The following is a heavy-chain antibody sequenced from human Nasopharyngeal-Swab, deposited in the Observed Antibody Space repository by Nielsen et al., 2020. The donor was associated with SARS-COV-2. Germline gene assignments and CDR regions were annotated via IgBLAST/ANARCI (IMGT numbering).Heavy chain of an antibody. CDR3: VRREYSNRLDP. CDR2: IHYGGGT. Sequence: SEPLSLNCTVAGGSLSSSGYHWGWIRQPPGKGLEWIGSIHYGGGTYYNPSLSRRVTLAVDASRNQFSLTVTSVTAADTALYYCVRREYSNRLDPWGQGTLVTVSS. V-gene: IGHV4-39*01. D-gene: IGHD2/OR15-2a*01. CDR1: GGSLSSSGYH. J-gene: IGHJ5*02.